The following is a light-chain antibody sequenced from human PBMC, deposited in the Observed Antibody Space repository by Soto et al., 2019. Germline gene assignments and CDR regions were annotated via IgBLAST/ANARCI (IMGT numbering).Light chain of an antibody. CDR1: QSISSW. V-gene: IGKV1-5*03. CDR2: KAS. Sequence: DIQMTQSPSPLSASVGDRVTITFRASQSISSWLAWYQQKPGKAPKLLIYKASSLESGVPSSFSGSGSGTEFTLTISSLQPDDFATYYCQQYNSYWTFGQGTKVEIK. CDR3: QQYNSYWT. J-gene: IGKJ1*01.